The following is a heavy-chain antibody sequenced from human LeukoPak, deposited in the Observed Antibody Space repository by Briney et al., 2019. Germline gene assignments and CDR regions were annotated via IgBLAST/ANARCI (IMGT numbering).Heavy chain of an antibody. J-gene: IGHJ4*02. V-gene: IGHV3-23*01. D-gene: IGHD2-2*02. CDR3: AKDDPLDRYCSSTSCYTGEDYFDY. CDR1: GFTFSSYA. Sequence: GGSLRLSCAASGFTFSSYAMSWVRPAPGKGLEWVSAISGSGGSTYYADSVKGRFTISRDNSKNTLYLQMNSLRAEDTAVYYCAKDDPLDRYCSSTSCYTGEDYFDYWGQGTLVTVSS. CDR2: ISGSGGST.